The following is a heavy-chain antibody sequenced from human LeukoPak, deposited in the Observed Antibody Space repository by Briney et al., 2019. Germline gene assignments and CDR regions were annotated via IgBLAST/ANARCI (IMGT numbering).Heavy chain of an antibody. CDR1: GYTFTDYS. Sequence: SVKVSCKTSGYTFTDYSVHWVRQAPGQGLERMGGIIPIFGTAKYAQKLQGRLTITADESTSTAYMELSSLRSEDTAVYYCARYEVAVAGRRFDPWGQGTLVTVSS. CDR3: ARYEVAVAGRRFDP. CDR2: IIPIFGTA. J-gene: IGHJ5*02. V-gene: IGHV1-69*13. D-gene: IGHD6-19*01.